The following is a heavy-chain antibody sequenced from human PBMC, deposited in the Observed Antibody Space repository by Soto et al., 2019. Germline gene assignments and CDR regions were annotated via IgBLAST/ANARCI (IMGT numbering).Heavy chain of an antibody. Sequence: ASVKVSCKTSDYTFTSYGISWVRQAPGQGLEWMGWISAYNGNTNYAQKLQGRVTMTTDTSTSTAYKEQRSLRSDDTAVYYCARVKGSGYHNWFDPWGQGTLVTVSS. J-gene: IGHJ5*02. D-gene: IGHD3-22*01. CDR2: ISAYNGNT. V-gene: IGHV1-18*01. CDR1: DYTFTSYG. CDR3: ARVKGSGYHNWFDP.